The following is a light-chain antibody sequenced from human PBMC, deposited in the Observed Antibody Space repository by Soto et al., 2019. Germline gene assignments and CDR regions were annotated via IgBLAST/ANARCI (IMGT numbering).Light chain of an antibody. CDR3: QHYKMYSPWT. V-gene: IGKV1-5*01. CDR2: DAS. CDR1: QSISSW. Sequence: DIQMTQSPSSLSASVGDRVTITCRASQSISSWLAWYQQKPGEAPKLLIYDASSLESGVPSRFSGSGSGTEFTLTISSLQPDDFATYYCQHYKMYSPWTFGQGTKVDIK. J-gene: IGKJ1*01.